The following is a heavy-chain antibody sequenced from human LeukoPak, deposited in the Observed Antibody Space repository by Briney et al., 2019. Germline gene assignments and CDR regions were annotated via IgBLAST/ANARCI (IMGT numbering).Heavy chain of an antibody. CDR2: IYYSGST. CDR1: GGSVSSGSYY. V-gene: IGHV4-61*01. J-gene: IGHJ4*02. Sequence: PSETLSLTCTVSGGSVSSGSYYWSWIRQPPGKGLEWIGYIYYSGSTNYNPSLKSRVTISVDTSKNQFSLKLSSVTAADTAVYYCARVGYYGSGSLFDYWGQETLVTVSS. CDR3: ARVGYYGSGSLFDY. D-gene: IGHD3-10*01.